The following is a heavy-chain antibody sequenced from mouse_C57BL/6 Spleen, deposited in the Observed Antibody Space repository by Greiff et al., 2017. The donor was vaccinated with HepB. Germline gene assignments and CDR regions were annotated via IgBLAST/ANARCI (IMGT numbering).Heavy chain of an antibody. CDR3: TKGWSPAMDY. CDR1: GFNIKDDY. Sequence: EVQLQQSGAELVRPGASVKLSCTASGFNIKDDYMHWVKQRPEQGLEWLGWIDPENGDTEYDSKFQGTATITADTSSNTAYLPLSSLTSEDTAVYYRTKGWSPAMDYWGEGTPVTVSS. J-gene: IGHJ4*01. CDR2: IDPENGDT. V-gene: IGHV14-4*01. D-gene: IGHD1-1*02.